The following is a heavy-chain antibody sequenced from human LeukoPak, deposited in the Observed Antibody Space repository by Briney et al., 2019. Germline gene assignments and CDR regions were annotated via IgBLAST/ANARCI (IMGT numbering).Heavy chain of an antibody. CDR2: INPSDGAT. CDR3: VRGQSRGLSGNLGVLFASYHTYYCMDV. V-gene: IGHV1-46*01. D-gene: IGHD1-26*01. Sequence: ASVKVSCKASGYTFTTYYIHWVRQAPGQGLEWMGMINPSDGATTYAQKFQGRGTMTRDMSTNTVYMDVRTLRSEDTAVYFCVRGQSRGLSGNLGVLFASYHTYYCMDVWGRGTTVTVSS. CDR1: GYTFTTYY. J-gene: IGHJ6*03.